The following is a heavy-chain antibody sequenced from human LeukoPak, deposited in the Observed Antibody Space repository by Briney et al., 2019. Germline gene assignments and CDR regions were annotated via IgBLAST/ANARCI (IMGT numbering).Heavy chain of an antibody. CDR3: ARDGLGGIQLWLDVPDNLNREMSENYYYYGMDV. Sequence: GASVKVSCKASGYTFTSYYMHWVRQAPGQGLEWMGRIIPILGIANYAQKFQGRVTITADKSTSTAYMELSSLRSEDTAVYYCARDGLGGIQLWLDVPDNLNREMSENYYYYGMDVWGQGTTVTVSS. D-gene: IGHD5-18*01. CDR1: GYTFTSYY. CDR2: IIPILGIA. J-gene: IGHJ6*02. V-gene: IGHV1-69*04.